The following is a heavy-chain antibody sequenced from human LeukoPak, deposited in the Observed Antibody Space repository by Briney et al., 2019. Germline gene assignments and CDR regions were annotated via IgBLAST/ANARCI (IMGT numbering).Heavy chain of an antibody. D-gene: IGHD3-22*01. J-gene: IGHJ4*02. Sequence: GGSLSLSCAASGFVFDDYAMTWVRQAPGKGLEWVSTVNWNGDSTGYADSVKGRFTISRDKAKNSLYLQMNSLRTEDTAVYYCVKVEFYFDATGYFDSWGQGIPVTVSS. CDR3: VKVEFYFDATGYFDS. CDR2: VNWNGDST. CDR1: GFVFDDYA. V-gene: IGHV3-20*04.